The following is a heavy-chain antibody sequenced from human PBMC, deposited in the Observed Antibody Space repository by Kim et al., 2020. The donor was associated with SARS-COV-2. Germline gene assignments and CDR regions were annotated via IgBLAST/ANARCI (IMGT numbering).Heavy chain of an antibody. J-gene: IGHJ6*02. CDR2: ISRPGGST. D-gene: IGHD5-12*01. Sequence: GGSLRLSCAASGFTFSSYAMHWVRQGLGNGLASVSAISRPGGSTYYANSVKGRFTISRDNSKNTLYLQMGSLRAEDMAVYYCARGPVANSGYEPTGYYYYGMDVWGQGTTVTVSS. CDR3: ARGPVANSGYEPTGYYYYGMDV. V-gene: IGHV3-64*01. CDR1: GFTFSSYA.